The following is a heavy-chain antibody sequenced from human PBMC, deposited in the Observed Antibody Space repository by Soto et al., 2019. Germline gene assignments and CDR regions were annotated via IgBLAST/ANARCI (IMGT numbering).Heavy chain of an antibody. V-gene: IGHV4-34*01. J-gene: IGHJ5*02. Sequence: SETLSLTCAVYGGSFSGYYWSWIRQPPGKGLEWIGEINHSGSTNYNPSLKSRVTISVDTSKNQFSLKLSSVTAADTAVYYCARLERITIFGVVTGSGSFDPWGQGTLVTVS. CDR1: GGSFSGYY. CDR2: INHSGST. CDR3: ARLERITIFGVVTGSGSFDP. D-gene: IGHD3-3*01.